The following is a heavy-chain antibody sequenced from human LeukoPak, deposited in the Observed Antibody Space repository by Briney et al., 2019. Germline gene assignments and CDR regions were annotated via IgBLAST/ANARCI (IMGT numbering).Heavy chain of an antibody. CDR1: GDSISGYY. CDR2: IYKSGGT. J-gene: IGHJ4*02. CDR3: ARRESYDYVWGSPRTYYFDY. Sequence: PSETLSLTCTVSGDSISGYYWSWIRQPPGKGLEWIGYIYKSGGTDYNPSLKSRVTISVDTSKNQFSLKLSSVTAADTAVYYCARRESYDYVWGSPRTYYFDYWGQGTLVTVSS. V-gene: IGHV4-4*08. D-gene: IGHD3-16*01.